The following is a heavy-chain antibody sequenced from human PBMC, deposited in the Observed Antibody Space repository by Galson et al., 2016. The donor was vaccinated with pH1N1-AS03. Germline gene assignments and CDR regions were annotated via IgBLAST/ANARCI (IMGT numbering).Heavy chain of an antibody. CDR3: ARYTYESAAGGYFFDY. D-gene: IGHD5-18*01. V-gene: IGHV4-59*11. J-gene: IGHJ4*01. CDR1: GGFFGSHS. Sequence: LTCTVSGGFFGSHSWSWVRQSPGKGLECIGSIYSSGSAIYNPSFRSRVTLSIDTSRNQFSLRVNSVTAADTAVYYCARYTYESAAGGYFFDYWGHGTLVTCSS. CDR2: IYSSGSA.